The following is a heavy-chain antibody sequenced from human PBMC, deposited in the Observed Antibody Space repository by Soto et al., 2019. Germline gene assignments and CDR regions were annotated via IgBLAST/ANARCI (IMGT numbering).Heavy chain of an antibody. D-gene: IGHD5-18*01. V-gene: IGHV1-24*01. Sequence: ASVKVSCKVSGYTLTELSMHWVRQAPGKGLEWMGGFDPEDGETIYAQKFQGRVTMTEDTSTDTAYMELSSLRSEDTAVYYCARIPRCGYSYGYDYWGQGTLVTVSS. J-gene: IGHJ4*02. CDR1: GYTLTELS. CDR3: ARIPRCGYSYGYDY. CDR2: FDPEDGET.